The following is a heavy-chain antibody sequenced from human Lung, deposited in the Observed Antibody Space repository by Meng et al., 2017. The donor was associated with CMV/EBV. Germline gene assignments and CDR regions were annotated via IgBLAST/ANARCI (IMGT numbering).Heavy chain of an antibody. CDR1: RFIFSNYD. J-gene: IGHJ4*02. CDR2: IRYDGDSE. CDR3: AKAGPLYSRTYEHFDF. D-gene: IGHD1-26*01. Sequence: SCAASRFIFSNYDMHWVRQAPGKGLEWVAFIRYDGDSEYSADSVKGRFTVSRDDSKNTMYLQMSTLRIEDTAVYYCAKAGPLYSRTYEHFDFWGQGTXVTVSS. V-gene: IGHV3-30*02.